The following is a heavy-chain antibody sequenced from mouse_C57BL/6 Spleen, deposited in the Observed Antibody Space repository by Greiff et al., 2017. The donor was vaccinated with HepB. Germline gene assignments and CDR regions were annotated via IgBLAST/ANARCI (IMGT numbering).Heavy chain of an antibody. J-gene: IGHJ3*01. CDR2: IYPGSGNT. D-gene: IGHD1-1*01. Sequence: QVQLKESGPELVKPGASVKISCKASGYSFTSYYIHWVKQRPGQGLEWIGWIYPGSGNTKYNEKFKGKATLTADTSSSTAYMQLSSLTSEDSAVYYCARPGGRSYPFAYWGQGTLVTVSA. V-gene: IGHV1-66*01. CDR3: ARPGGRSYPFAY. CDR1: GYSFTSYY.